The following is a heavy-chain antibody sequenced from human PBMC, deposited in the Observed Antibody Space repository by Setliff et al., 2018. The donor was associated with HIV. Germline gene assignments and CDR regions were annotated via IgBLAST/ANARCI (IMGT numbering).Heavy chain of an antibody. CDR1: GYTFTSNG. D-gene: IGHD3-9*01. Sequence: ASVKVFCKASGYTFTSNGISWVRQAPGQGLEWMGWISAYNGNTKYAQKLQGRVTMTTDTSTSTAYMELRSLRSDDTAVYYCARDLYILTDPSPFDYWGQGTLVTVSS. CDR2: ISAYNGNT. J-gene: IGHJ4*02. V-gene: IGHV1-18*01. CDR3: ARDLYILTDPSPFDY.